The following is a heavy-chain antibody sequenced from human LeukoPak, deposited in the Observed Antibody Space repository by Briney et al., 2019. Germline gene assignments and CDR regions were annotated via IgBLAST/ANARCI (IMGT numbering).Heavy chain of an antibody. J-gene: IGHJ4*02. CDR3: ARDGGNYYGSGSYPDY. CDR2: INPNSGGT. Sequence: ASVKVSCKASGYTFTGYYMHWVRPAPRKGLEWMGWINPNSGGTNYAQKFQGRVTMTRDTSISTAYMELSRLRSDDTAVYYCARDGGNYYGSGSYPDYWGQGTLVTVSS. D-gene: IGHD3-10*01. V-gene: IGHV1-2*02. CDR1: GYTFTGYY.